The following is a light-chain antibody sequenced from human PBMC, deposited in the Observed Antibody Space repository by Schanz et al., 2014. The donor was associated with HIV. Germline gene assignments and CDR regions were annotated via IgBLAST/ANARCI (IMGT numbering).Light chain of an antibody. Sequence: QAVLTQPASVSGSLGQAITISCTGTSGDVGPYDYASRYQQHPGQAPKLMIYEGSKRPSGGSNRFSGSKSGNTASLTISGLQAEDEADYYCCSYTGSGTLVFGGGTKLTVL. CDR3: CSYTGSGTLV. V-gene: IGLV2-23*01. CDR2: EGS. J-gene: IGLJ2*01. CDR1: SGDVGPYDY.